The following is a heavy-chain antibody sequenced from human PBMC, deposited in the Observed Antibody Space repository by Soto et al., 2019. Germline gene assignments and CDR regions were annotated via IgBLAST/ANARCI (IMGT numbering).Heavy chain of an antibody. D-gene: IGHD4-17*01. CDR1: GFGLSSYE. Sequence: EAQLVESGGGMVQSGGSLRLSCATFGFGLSSYEMDWVRQAPGKGLEWVSHIGRSGSPIYYADSVKGRFTISRDNAKNSVFLQMNDLRDEDTAVYYCARVFADYLIDAFDIWGQGTMVTVSS. J-gene: IGHJ3*02. CDR3: ARVFADYLIDAFDI. CDR2: IGRSGSPI. V-gene: IGHV3-48*03.